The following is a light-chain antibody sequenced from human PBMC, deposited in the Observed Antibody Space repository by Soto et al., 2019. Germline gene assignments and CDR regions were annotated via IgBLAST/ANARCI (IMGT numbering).Light chain of an antibody. CDR3: CSYVGRCVV. V-gene: IGLV2-11*01. Sequence: QSALTQPRSVSGSPGQSVTISCTGTSSDVGGYNYVSWYQPHPGKATKIMIYYVSTRPSGVPDRFSGSKSCNTASLTISGLQAEDESDYSCCSYVGRCVVFGGGTKLTVL. CDR2: YVS. J-gene: IGLJ2*01. CDR1: SSDVGGYNY.